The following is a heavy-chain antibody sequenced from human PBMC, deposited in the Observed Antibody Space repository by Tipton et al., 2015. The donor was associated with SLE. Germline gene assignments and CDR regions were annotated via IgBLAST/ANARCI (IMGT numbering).Heavy chain of an antibody. CDR1: EYSFNSYW. D-gene: IGHD1-7*01. V-gene: IGHV5-51*01. Sequence: VQLVQSGAEVKKPGESLKISCKGLEYSFNSYWIGWVRQKPGKGLEWMGIIDPGDSYTTYSPSFEGQVTISVDKSINTAYLQWSSLKASDTAMYYCARHGVGTISFYYYYMDVWGKGTSVTVSS. J-gene: IGHJ6*03. CDR3: ARHGVGTISFYYYYMDV. CDR2: IDPGDSYT.